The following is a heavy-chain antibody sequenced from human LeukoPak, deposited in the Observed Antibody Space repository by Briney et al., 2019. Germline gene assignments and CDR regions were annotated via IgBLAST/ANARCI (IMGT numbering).Heavy chain of an antibody. CDR3: ARRNYGGNSDY. CDR1: GGYISSSSYY. CDR2: IYYSGST. Sequence: SETLSLTCTVSGGYISSSSYYWGWIRQPPGKGLEWIGSIYYSGSTYYNPSLKSRVTISVDTSKNQFSLKLSSVTAADTAVYYCARRNYGGNSDYWGQGTLVTVSS. V-gene: IGHV4-39*07. J-gene: IGHJ4*02. D-gene: IGHD4-23*01.